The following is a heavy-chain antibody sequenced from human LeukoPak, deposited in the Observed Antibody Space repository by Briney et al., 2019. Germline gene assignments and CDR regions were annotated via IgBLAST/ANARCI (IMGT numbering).Heavy chain of an antibody. CDR1: GYTFTSYG. J-gene: IGHJ5*02. D-gene: IGHD5-18*01. CDR3: ARAVVQLWLGFDP. Sequence: ASVTVSCKASGYTFTSYGISWVRQAPGQGLEWMGWINPNSGGTNYAQKFQGRVTMTRDTSISTAYMELSRLRSDDTAVYYCARAVVQLWLGFDPWGQGTLVTVSS. CDR2: INPNSGGT. V-gene: IGHV1-2*02.